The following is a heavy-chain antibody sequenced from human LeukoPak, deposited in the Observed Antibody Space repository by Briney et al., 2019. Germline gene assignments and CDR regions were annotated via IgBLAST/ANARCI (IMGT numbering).Heavy chain of an antibody. Sequence: GGSLRLSCAASGFTFNSFGMHWVRQAPGKGLEWLAVISYDGRSKYYADSVKGRFTISRDNAKNSLYLQMNSLRAEDTALYHCARVLRLERPYYYYYMDVWGKGTTVTISS. CDR1: GFTFNSFG. J-gene: IGHJ6*03. CDR3: ARVLRLERPYYYYYMDV. CDR2: ISYDGRSK. D-gene: IGHD1-1*01. V-gene: IGHV3-30*03.